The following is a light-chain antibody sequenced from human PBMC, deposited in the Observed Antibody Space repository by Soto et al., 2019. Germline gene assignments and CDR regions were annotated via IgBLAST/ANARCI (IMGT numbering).Light chain of an antibody. Sequence: QSVLTQPPSVSAAPGQRITISCSGTTSNIGRNFVSWYHQFPGAAPELIIYDNDKRPAGIPDRFSGSRSDTSATLGITGLQPGDEADYYCGTWDNNLDAWVFGGGTKVTVL. J-gene: IGLJ3*02. V-gene: IGLV1-51*01. CDR3: GTWDNNLDAWV. CDR2: DND. CDR1: TSNIGRNF.